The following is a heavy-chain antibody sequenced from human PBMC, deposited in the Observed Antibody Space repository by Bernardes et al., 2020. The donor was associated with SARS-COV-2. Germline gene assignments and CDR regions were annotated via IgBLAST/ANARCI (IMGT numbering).Heavy chain of an antibody. Sequence: GGSLRLSCAASGFTFTTYAMHWVRQAPGKGLEWLAFTSFDGDVTYYTDSVKGRFTISRDSSKNMVYLQMNSLTSEDTALYYCARETLPYGYNYGYAIDHYYHGLDIWGQGTTVIVSS. J-gene: IGHJ6*02. CDR2: TSFDGDVT. D-gene: IGHD5-18*01. CDR3: ARETLPYGYNYGYAIDHYYHGLDI. V-gene: IGHV3-30-3*01. CDR1: GFTFTTYA.